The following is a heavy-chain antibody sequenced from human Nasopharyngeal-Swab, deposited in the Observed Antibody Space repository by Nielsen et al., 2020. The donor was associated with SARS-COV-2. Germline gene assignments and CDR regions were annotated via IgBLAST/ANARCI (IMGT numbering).Heavy chain of an antibody. V-gene: IGHV3-11*04. Sequence: GESLKISCAASGFTFSDYYMSWIRQAPGKGLEWVSYISSSGSTIYYADSVKGRFTISRDNAKNSLYLQMNSLRAEDTAVYYCARPPPWYYYGMDVWGQGTTVTVSS. CDR2: ISSSGSTI. J-gene: IGHJ6*02. CDR3: ARPPPWYYYGMDV. CDR1: GFTFSDYY.